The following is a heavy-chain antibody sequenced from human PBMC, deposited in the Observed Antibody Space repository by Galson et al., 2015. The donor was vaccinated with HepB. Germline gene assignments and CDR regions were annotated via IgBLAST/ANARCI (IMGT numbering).Heavy chain of an antibody. CDR1: GFTFSTYA. V-gene: IGHV3-23*01. Sequence: SLRLSCAASGFTFSTYAMSWVRQAPGKGLEWVSTISGSGITTYYAGSVKGRFTISRDNSKNTLYLQMNSLRVEDTAVYHCAKDPAVSYHDFWTENYFLGEFDYWGRGTLVTVSS. D-gene: IGHD3/OR15-3a*01. J-gene: IGHJ4*02. CDR2: ISGSGITT. CDR3: AKDPAVSYHDFWTENYFLGEFDY.